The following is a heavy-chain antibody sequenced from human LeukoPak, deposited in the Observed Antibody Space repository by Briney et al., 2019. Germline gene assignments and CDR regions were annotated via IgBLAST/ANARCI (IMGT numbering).Heavy chain of an antibody. CDR2: ISWNSGSI. V-gene: IGHV3-9*01. CDR1: GFTFDDYA. D-gene: IGHD6-6*01. CDR3: GRVGGRSKAAKGDAFDI. J-gene: IGHJ3*02. Sequence: GGSLRLSCAASGFTFDDYAMDWVRQAPGKGLEWVSGISWNSGSIGYADSVKGRFTISRDNAQNSMYLQMNSLRAEDTAVYYCGRVGGRSKAAKGDAFDIWGQGTMVTVSS.